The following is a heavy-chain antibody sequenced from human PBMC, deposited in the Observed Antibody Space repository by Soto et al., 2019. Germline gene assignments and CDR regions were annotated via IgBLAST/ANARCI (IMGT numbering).Heavy chain of an antibody. Sequence: ASVKVSCKASGYTFTSYGISWVRQAPGQGLEWMGWISAYNGNTNYAQKLQGRVTMTTDTSTSTAYMELRSLRSDDTAVYYCARDPNPFWSGQTTFDYWGQGTLVTVSS. CDR3: ARDPNPFWSGQTTFDY. D-gene: IGHD3-3*01. V-gene: IGHV1-18*01. CDR1: GYTFTSYG. CDR2: ISAYNGNT. J-gene: IGHJ4*02.